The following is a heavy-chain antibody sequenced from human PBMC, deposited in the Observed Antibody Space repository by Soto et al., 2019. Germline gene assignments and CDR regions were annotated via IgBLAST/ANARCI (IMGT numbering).Heavy chain of an antibody. V-gene: IGHV3-7*01. Sequence: EVQLVESGGGLVQPGGSLRLSCAASGFTFSSYWMSWVRQAPGKGLEWVANIKQDGSEKYYVDSVKGRITISRDNAKNSLYLQMNSLRAEDTAVYYCARDIGYSPTWGAFDIWGQGTMVTVSP. CDR2: IKQDGSEK. CDR3: ARDIGYSPTWGAFDI. J-gene: IGHJ3*02. D-gene: IGHD6-13*01. CDR1: GFTFSSYW.